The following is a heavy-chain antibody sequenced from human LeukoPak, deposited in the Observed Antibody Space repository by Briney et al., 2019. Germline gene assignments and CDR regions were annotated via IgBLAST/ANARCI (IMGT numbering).Heavy chain of an antibody. Sequence: PSETLSLTCTVSGGSISSYYWSWIRQPPGKGLEWIGYIYYSGSTNYNPSLKSRVTISVDTSKNQFSLKLSSVTAADTAVYYCAAAYYYDSSGYYRWGQGTLVTVSS. J-gene: IGHJ4*02. CDR2: IYYSGST. CDR3: AAAYYYDSSGYYR. V-gene: IGHV4-59*01. CDR1: GGSISSYY. D-gene: IGHD3-22*01.